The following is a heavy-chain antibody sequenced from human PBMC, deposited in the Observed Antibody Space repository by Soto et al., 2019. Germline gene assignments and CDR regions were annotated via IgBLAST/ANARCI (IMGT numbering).Heavy chain of an antibody. V-gene: IGHV3-48*03. CDR2: ISSSGSTI. CDR3: ARDQYNWNYDSYYYGMDV. J-gene: IGHJ6*02. D-gene: IGHD1-7*01. CDR1: GFTFSSYE. Sequence: GGSLRLSCAASGFTFSSYEMNWVRQAPGKGLEWVSYISSSGSTIYYADSVKGRFTISRDNAKNSLYLQMNSLRAEDTAVYYCARDQYNWNYDSYYYGMDVWGQGTTVTVSS.